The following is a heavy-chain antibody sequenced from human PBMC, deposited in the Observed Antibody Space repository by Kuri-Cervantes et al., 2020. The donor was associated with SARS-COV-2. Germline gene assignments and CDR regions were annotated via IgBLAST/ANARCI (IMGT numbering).Heavy chain of an antibody. CDR3: AADPGYYDSSGYLPPKN. CDR2: INPSGGST. V-gene: IGHV1-46*01. Sequence: ASVKVSCKASGYTFTSYYMHWVRQAPGQGLEWMGIINPSGGSTSYAQKFQGRVAMTRDTSTSTVYMELSSLRSEDTAVYYCAADPGYYDSSGYLPPKNWGQGTLVTVSS. D-gene: IGHD3-22*01. J-gene: IGHJ4*02. CDR1: GYTFTSYY.